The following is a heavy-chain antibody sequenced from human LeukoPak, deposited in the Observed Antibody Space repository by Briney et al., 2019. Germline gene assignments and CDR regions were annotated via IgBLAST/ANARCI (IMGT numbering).Heavy chain of an antibody. V-gene: IGHV4-34*01. CDR3: AGIYGDYSDFDY. CDR1: GGSFSDYY. Sequence: ETLSLTCAVYGGSFSDYYWSWIRQPPGKGLEWIGEFTRIGIINYNPSLKSRITISADTSKNQFSLKLSSVTAADTAIYYCAGIYGDYSDFDYWGQGPRLPVSS. D-gene: IGHD4-17*01. CDR2: FTRIGII. J-gene: IGHJ4*02.